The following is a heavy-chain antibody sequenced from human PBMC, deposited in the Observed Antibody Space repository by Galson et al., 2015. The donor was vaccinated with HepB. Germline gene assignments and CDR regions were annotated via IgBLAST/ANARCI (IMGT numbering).Heavy chain of an antibody. CDR1: GGSISSYY. J-gene: IGHJ5*02. CDR3: ARDFSSPGGCTNGVCYKGRWFDP. D-gene: IGHD2-8*01. V-gene: IGHV4-59*01. CDR2: IYYSGST. Sequence: SETLSLTCTVSGGSISSYYWSWIRQPPGKGLEWIGYIYYSGSTNYNPSLKSRVTISVDTSKNQFSLKLSSVTAADTAVYYCARDFSSPGGCTNGVCYKGRWFDPWGQGTLVTVSS.